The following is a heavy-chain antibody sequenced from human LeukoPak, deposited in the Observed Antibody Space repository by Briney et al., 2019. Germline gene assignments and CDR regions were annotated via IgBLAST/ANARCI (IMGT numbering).Heavy chain of an antibody. CDR2: IYYTGTT. D-gene: IGHD1-1*01. J-gene: IGHJ4*02. CDR3: ARGRSGGNWYVFAY. CDR1: GGSISNYY. V-gene: IGHV4-59*08. Sequence: PSETLSLTCTVSGGSISNYYWSWIRQPPGKGLEWIGYIYYTGTTNYNPSLESRVTISLDTSKNQFSLKLTSMTAADTAVYFCARGRSGGNWYVFAYWGRGTLVTVSS.